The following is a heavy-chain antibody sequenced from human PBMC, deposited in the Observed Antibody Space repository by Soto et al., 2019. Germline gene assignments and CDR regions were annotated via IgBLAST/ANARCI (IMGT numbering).Heavy chain of an antibody. J-gene: IGHJ5*02. Sequence: PSETLSLSCTVSGGSISSSSYYWGWIRQPPGKGLEWIGSIYYSGSTYYNPSLKSRVTISVDTSKNQFSLKLSSVTAADTAVYYCARHFVVVVPELEYWFDPWGQGTLVTVSS. CDR1: GGSISSSSYY. CDR2: IYYSGST. CDR3: ARHFVVVVPELEYWFDP. D-gene: IGHD2-2*01. V-gene: IGHV4-39*01.